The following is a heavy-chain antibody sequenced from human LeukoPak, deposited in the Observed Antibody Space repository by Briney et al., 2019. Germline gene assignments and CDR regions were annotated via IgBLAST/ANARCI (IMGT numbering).Heavy chain of an antibody. D-gene: IGHD5-12*01. Sequence: GGSLRLSCVASGFSLRGYAMHWVRQAPGKGGLEWVTMISYDGRDQYYADSVKGRFTISRDDSKNTLFLQMNSLRVEDTAMYHCARGATLEYWGQGTLVTVSS. CDR2: ISYDGRDQ. CDR3: ARGATLEY. CDR1: GFSLRGYA. V-gene: IGHV3-30-3*01. J-gene: IGHJ4*02.